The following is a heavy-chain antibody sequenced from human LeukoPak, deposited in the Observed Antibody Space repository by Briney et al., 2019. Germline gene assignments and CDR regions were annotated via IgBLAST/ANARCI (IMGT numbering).Heavy chain of an antibody. J-gene: IGHJ4*02. CDR1: GGSISNNY. V-gene: IGHV4-59*01. CDR2: IYYSGST. CDR3: ARGGWSNDY. Sequence: SETLSLTCTVSGGSISNNYWSWIRQSPWKGLEWIGYIYYSGSTNYNPSLKSRVTISVDTSKNQFSLKLSSVTAADTAVYYCARGGWSNDYWGQGTLVTVSS. D-gene: IGHD2-15*01.